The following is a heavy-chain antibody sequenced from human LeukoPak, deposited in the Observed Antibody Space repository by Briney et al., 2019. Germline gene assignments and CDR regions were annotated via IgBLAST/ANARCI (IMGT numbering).Heavy chain of an antibody. V-gene: IGHV1-24*01. D-gene: IGHD3-10*01. Sequence: GASVKVSCKVSGYTLTELSMHWVRQAPGKGLEWMGGFDPEDGETIYAQKFQGRVTMTEDTSTDTAYMELSSLRSEDTAVYYCAFYNYGSGEGPVFDYWGRGTLVTVSS. CDR2: FDPEDGET. CDR3: AFYNYGSGEGPVFDY. J-gene: IGHJ2*01. CDR1: GYTLTELS.